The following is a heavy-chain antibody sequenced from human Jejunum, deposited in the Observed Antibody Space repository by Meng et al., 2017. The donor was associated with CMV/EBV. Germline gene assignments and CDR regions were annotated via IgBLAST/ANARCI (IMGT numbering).Heavy chain of an antibody. CDR2: INHSGST. Sequence: QGQRQESGAGLLKASETLSLTCAVYGGSFSGYYWSWIRQPPGKGLEWIGEINHSGSTNYNPSLKSRVTISVDTSKNQFSLKLSSVTAADTAVYYCARGFVKYTVTRVGNWFDPWGQGTLVTVSS. J-gene: IGHJ5*02. D-gene: IGHD4-17*01. V-gene: IGHV4-34*01. CDR3: ARGFVKYTVTRVGNWFDP. CDR1: GGSFSGYY.